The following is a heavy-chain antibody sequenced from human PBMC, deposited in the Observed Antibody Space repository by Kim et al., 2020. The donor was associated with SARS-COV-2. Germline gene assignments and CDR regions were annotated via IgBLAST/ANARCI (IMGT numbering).Heavy chain of an antibody. CDR1: GGSISSYY. D-gene: IGHD6-13*01. CDR2: IYYSGST. Sequence: SETLSLTCTVSGGSISSYYWSWIRQPPGKGLEWIGYIYYSGSTNYNPSLKSRVTISVDTSKNQFSLKLSSVTAADTAVYYCARQQLVPNHNWFDPWGQGTLVTVSS. J-gene: IGHJ5*02. V-gene: IGHV4-59*01. CDR3: ARQQLVPNHNWFDP.